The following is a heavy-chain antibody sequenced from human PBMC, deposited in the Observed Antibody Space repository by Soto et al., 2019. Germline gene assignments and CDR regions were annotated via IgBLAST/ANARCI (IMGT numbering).Heavy chain of an antibody. CDR1: GDSVSSNSAA. CDR3: ARGDCSSTSCPQYYYYMDV. D-gene: IGHD2-2*01. CDR2: TYYRSKWYN. V-gene: IGHV6-1*01. Sequence: SQTLSLTCAISGDSVSSNSAAWNWIRQSPSRGLEWLGRTYYRSKWYNDYAVSVKSRITINPDTSKNQFSLQLNSVTPEDTAVYYCARGDCSSTSCPQYYYYMDVWGKGTTVTVAS. J-gene: IGHJ6*03.